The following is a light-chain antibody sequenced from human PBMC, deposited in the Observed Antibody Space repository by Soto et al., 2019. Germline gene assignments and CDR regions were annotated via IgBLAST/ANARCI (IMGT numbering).Light chain of an antibody. CDR3: QQRSAWPDT. Sequence: EVVLTQSPATLSLSPGERATLSCRASQSVRFFLAWYQQKPGQAPRLLIYDASNRATGIPARFSGGGSGTDFTVTIASLELEDFAVYYCQQRSAWPDTFGQGTKLEIK. CDR1: QSVRFF. J-gene: IGKJ2*01. CDR2: DAS. V-gene: IGKV3-11*01.